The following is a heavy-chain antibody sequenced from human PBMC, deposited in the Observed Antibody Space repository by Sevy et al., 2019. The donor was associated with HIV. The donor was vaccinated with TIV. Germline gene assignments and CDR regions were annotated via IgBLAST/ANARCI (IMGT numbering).Heavy chain of an antibody. V-gene: IGHV3-7*01. CDR2: IKADGSQS. CDR1: GFTLEHYW. CDR3: ARSGGYGWDL. J-gene: IGHJ3*01. D-gene: IGHD3-16*01. Sequence: GGSLRLSCAASGFTLEHYWMTWVRQAPGKGLEWVANIKADGSQSYYVDSVKGRFTFSRDNAKNSLDLQMNSLRAEDTAVYYCARSGGYGWDLWGQGSMVTVSS.